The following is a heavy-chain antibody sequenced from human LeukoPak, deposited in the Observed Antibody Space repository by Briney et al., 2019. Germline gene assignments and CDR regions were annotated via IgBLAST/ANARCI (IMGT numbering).Heavy chain of an antibody. CDR2: ISFDGSNK. CDR3: ARDPGNKQLGPFDY. CDR1: GFTFKSYP. D-gene: IGHD2/OR15-2a*01. Sequence: GSLRLSCAASGFTFKSYPMHWIRQTPGKGPEWVAAISFDGSNKYYADSVQGRFTLSRDNSNNILYLQMNSLRGEDMAVYYCARDPGNKQLGPFDYWGQGTLVTVSS. V-gene: IGHV3-30*01. J-gene: IGHJ4*02.